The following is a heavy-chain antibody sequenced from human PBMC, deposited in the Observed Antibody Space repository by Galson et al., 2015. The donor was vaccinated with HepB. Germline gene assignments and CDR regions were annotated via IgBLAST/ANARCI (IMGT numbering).Heavy chain of an antibody. D-gene: IGHD3-10*01. V-gene: IGHV3-48*01. CDR2: ISSSSSTI. J-gene: IGHJ6*03. CDR3: ATSPIDYGSGSYYSVVMYYYYYMDV. Sequence: SLRLSCAASGFTFSSYSMNWVRQAPGKGLEWVSYISSSSSTIYYADSVKGRFTISRDNAKNSLYLQMNSLRAEDTAVYYCATSPIDYGSGSYYSVVMYYYYYMDVWGKGTTVTVSS. CDR1: GFTFSSYS.